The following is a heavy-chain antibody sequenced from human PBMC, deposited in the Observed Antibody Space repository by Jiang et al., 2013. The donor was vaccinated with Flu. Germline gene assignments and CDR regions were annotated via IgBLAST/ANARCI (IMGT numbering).Heavy chain of an antibody. V-gene: IGHV4-39*01. J-gene: IGHJ5*02. D-gene: IGHD6-13*01. Sequence: GSGLVKPSETLSLTCTVSGGSISSSSYYWGWIRQPPGKGLEWIGSIYYSGSTYYNPSLKSRVTISVDTSKNQFSLKLSSVTAADTAVYYCARHLALAAAGMCWFDPWGQGTLVTVSS. CDR3: ARHLALAAAGMCWFDP. CDR2: IYYSGST. CDR1: GGSISSSSYY.